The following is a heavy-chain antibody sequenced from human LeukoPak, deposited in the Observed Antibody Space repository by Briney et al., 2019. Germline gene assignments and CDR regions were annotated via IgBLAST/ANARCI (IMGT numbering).Heavy chain of an antibody. CDR2: IIPILGIA. D-gene: IGHD6-13*01. V-gene: IGHV1-69*04. CDR3: ARARRLWVAAAGGY. CDR1: GGTFSSYA. J-gene: IGHJ4*02. Sequence: GASVKVSCKASGGTFSSYAISWVRQAPGQGLEWMGRIIPILGIANYAQKFQGRVTITADKSTSTAYMELSSLRSEDTAVYYCARARRLWVAAAGGYWGQGTLVTVSS.